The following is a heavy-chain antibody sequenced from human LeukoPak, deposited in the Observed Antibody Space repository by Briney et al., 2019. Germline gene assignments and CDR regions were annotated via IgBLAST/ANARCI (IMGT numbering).Heavy chain of an antibody. V-gene: IGHV1-69*04. CDR1: GGTFSSYA. CDR2: IIPILGIA. Sequence: ASVKVSCKASGGTFSSYAISWVRQAPGQGLEWMGRIIPILGIANYAQKFQGRVTITADKSTSTAYMELRSLRSDDTAVYYCARPGDQYSSLYYFDYWGQGTLVTVSS. CDR3: ARPGDQYSSLYYFDY. J-gene: IGHJ4*02. D-gene: IGHD6-6*01.